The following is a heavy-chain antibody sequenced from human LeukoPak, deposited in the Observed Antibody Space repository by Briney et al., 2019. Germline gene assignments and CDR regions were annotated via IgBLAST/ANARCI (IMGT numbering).Heavy chain of an antibody. V-gene: IGHV1-18*01. D-gene: IGHD3-3*01. CDR3: ARVVRERYYDFWSGYAEYYFDY. CDR1: GYTFTSYG. J-gene: IGHJ4*02. Sequence: ASVKVSCKASGYTFTSYGISWVRQAPGQGLEWMGWISAYNGNTNSAQKLQGRVTMTTDTSTSTAYIELRSLRSDATAVYYCARVVRERYYDFWSGYAEYYFDYWGQGTLVTVSS. CDR2: ISAYNGNT.